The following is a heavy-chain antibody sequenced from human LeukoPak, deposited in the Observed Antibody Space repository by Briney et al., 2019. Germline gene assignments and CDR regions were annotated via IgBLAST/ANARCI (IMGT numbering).Heavy chain of an antibody. CDR3: AKDILDGDYFDY. CDR2: ISWNSGSI. CDR1: GFTFDDYA. J-gene: IGHJ4*02. Sequence: GGSLRLSCTVSGFTFDDYAMHWVRQAPGKGLEWVSGISWNSGSIGYADSVKGRFTISRDNAKNSLYLQMNSLRAEDTALYYCAKDILDGDYFDYWGQGTLVTVSS. V-gene: IGHV3-9*01. D-gene: IGHD4-17*01.